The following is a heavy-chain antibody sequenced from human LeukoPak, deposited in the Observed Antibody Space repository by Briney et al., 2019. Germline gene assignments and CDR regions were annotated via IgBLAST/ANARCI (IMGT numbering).Heavy chain of an antibody. Sequence: PSETLSLTCTVSGYSMSSGYYWGWIRQPPGKGLEWIGSIYHSGSTYYNPSLKSRVTISVDTSKNQFSLQLSSVTAADTAVYYCARSYYGDNWFDPWGQGTLVTVSS. CDR3: ARSYYGDNWFDP. CDR2: IYHSGST. CDR1: GYSMSSGYY. D-gene: IGHD3-10*01. J-gene: IGHJ5*02. V-gene: IGHV4-38-2*02.